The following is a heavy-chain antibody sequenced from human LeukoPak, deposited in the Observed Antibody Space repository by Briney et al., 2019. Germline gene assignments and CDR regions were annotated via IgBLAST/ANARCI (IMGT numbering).Heavy chain of an antibody. J-gene: IGHJ3*02. V-gene: IGHV3-23*01. CDR3: AKDLTRYYYDSSGSDAFDI. CDR2: ISGSGGST. D-gene: IGHD3-22*01. CDR1: GFTFSDYY. Sequence: GGSLRLSCAASGFTFSDYYMSWIRQAPGKGLEWVSAISGSGGSTYYADSVKGRFTISRDNSKNTLYLQMNSLRAEDTAVYYCAKDLTRYYYDSSGSDAFDIWGQGTMVTVSS.